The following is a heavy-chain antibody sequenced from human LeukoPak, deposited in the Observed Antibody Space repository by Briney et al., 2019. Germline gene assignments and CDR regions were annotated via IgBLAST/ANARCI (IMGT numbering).Heavy chain of an antibody. CDR3: ARGEFGDYYYFYMDV. V-gene: IGHV3-21*01. D-gene: IGHD2/OR15-2a*01. Sequence: GGSLRLSCAASGFTFSGYDMNWVRQAPGKGLEWVSSISGSSSYIYYADSMKGRFTISRDDAKNSLFLQMNSLRAEDTATYYCARGEFGDYYYFYMDVWGKGTTVTVSS. J-gene: IGHJ6*03. CDR2: ISGSSSYI. CDR1: GFTFSGYD.